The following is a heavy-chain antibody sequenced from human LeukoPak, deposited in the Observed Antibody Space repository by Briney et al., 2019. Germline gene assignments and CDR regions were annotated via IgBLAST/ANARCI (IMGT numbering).Heavy chain of an antibody. J-gene: IGHJ4*02. CDR1: GYTFTSYA. CDR2: ISAYNGNT. V-gene: IGHV1-18*01. D-gene: IGHD6-13*01. Sequence: ASVKVSCKASGYTFTSYAMNWVRQAPGQGLEWMGWISAYNGNTNYAQKLQGRVTMTTDTSTSTAYMELRSLRSDDTAVYYCARSLNRWAAADYWGQGTLVTVSS. CDR3: ARSLNRWAAADY.